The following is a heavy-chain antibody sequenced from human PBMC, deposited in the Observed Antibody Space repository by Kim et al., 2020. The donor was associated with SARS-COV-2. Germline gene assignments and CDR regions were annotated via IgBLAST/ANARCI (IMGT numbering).Heavy chain of an antibody. D-gene: IGHD3-3*01. V-gene: IGHV3-23*01. Sequence: GGSLRLSCAASGFTVSTYAMNWVRQAPGKGLEWVSSISGAGVNTYYTDSVKGRFTISRDNSRDTLYLQMNSLRAEDTAVYYCAKTDRTPLFGVPNNHYYGMDVWGQGTTVTVSS. CDR3: AKTDRTPLFGVPNNHYYGMDV. CDR2: ISGAGVNT. J-gene: IGHJ6*02. CDR1: GFTVSTYA.